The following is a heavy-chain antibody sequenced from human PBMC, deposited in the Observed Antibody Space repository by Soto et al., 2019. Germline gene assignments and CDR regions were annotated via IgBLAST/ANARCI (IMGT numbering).Heavy chain of an antibody. D-gene: IGHD3-10*01. CDR2: IYHSGST. Sequence: SETLSLTCAFSGGSISSGGYAWSWIRQPPGKGREWIGYIYHSGSTYYNPSLKSRVTISVDRSKNQFSLKLGSVTAADTAVYYCARGGEILWFGDRVPVGWFDPWGQGTMVTVSS. J-gene: IGHJ5*02. V-gene: IGHV4-30-2*01. CDR3: ARGGEILWFGDRVPVGWFDP. CDR1: GGSISSGGYA.